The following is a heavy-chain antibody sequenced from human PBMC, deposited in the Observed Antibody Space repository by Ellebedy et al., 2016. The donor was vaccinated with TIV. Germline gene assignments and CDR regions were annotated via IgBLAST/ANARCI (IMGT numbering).Heavy chain of an antibody. CDR1: GYTFTNYG. V-gene: IGHV1-18*01. CDR2: ISASNGYT. CDR3: ARGVVGFFDL. J-gene: IGHJ2*01. Sequence: AASVKVSCKASGYTFTNYGIIWVRQAPGHGLEWMGWISASNGYTKFAQKFQGRVTVTTDTSTSTAYMELRSLKSDDTAVYYCARGVVGFFDLWGRGTLVTVSS.